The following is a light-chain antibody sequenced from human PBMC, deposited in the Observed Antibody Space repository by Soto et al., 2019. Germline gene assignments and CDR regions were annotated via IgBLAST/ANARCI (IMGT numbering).Light chain of an antibody. CDR1: QSISSW. Sequence: IQMTQSPSTLSASVGDRVTITCRASQSISSWLAWYQQKPGKDPKLLIYKASSLESGVPSRFSGSGSGTDFTLTISSLQPDDFATYYCQQYNSYPWTFGQGTKVDIK. V-gene: IGKV1-5*03. J-gene: IGKJ1*01. CDR2: KAS. CDR3: QQYNSYPWT.